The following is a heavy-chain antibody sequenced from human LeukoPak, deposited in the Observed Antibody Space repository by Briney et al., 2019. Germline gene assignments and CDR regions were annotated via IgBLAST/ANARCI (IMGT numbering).Heavy chain of an antibody. J-gene: IGHJ3*02. Sequence: SETLSLTCAVYGGSFSGYYWSWIRQPPGKGLEWIGEINHSGSTNYNPFLKSRVTISVDTSKNQFSLKLSSVTAADTAVYYCAGTCSGGSCYHDAFDIWGQGTMVTVSS. D-gene: IGHD2-15*01. CDR3: AGTCSGGSCYHDAFDI. CDR1: GGSFSGYY. CDR2: INHSGST. V-gene: IGHV4-34*01.